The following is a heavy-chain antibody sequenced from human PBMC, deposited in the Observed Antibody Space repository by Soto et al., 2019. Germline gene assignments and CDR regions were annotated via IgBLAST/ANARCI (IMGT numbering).Heavy chain of an antibody. Sequence: GSLRLSCAASGFTFSSYGMHWVRQAPGKGLEWVAVISYDGSNKYYADSVKGRFTISRDNSKNTLYLQMNSLRAEDTAVYYCARYGSSSGPHYYYYYGMDVWGQGTTVTVSS. CDR3: ARYGSSSGPHYYYYYGMDV. J-gene: IGHJ6*02. CDR1: GFTFSSYG. V-gene: IGHV3-30*03. D-gene: IGHD6-6*01. CDR2: ISYDGSNK.